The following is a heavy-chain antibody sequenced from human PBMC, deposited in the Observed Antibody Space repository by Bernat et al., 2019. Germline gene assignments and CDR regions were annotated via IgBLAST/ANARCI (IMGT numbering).Heavy chain of an antibody. CDR3: ARGGVGYYGSGGSTATTPDY. Sequence: QVQLVESGGGVVQPGRSLRLSCAASGFTFSSYGMHWVRQAPGKGLEWVAVIWYDGSNKYYADSVKGRVTMSRNNSKNTLDLKMNSLRAGKTAVYYCARGGVGYYGSGGSTATTPDYWGQGTLVTVSS. J-gene: IGHJ4*02. CDR1: GFTFSSYG. V-gene: IGHV3-33*01. D-gene: IGHD3-10*01. CDR2: IWYDGSNK.